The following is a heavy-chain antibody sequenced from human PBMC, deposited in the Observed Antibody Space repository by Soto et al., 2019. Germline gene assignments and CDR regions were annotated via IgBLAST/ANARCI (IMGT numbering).Heavy chain of an antibody. J-gene: IGHJ5*02. CDR3: ASGGDGSGPFTWELPDL. CDR2: ITPFNGDV. V-gene: IGHV1-45*02. Sequence: QMQLVQSGAEVKKPGSSVTVSCKALGNTFTYRYLHGVRQAPGQALEWMGWITPFNGDVHYAQKFQERVTITRDRSINTAYMRMSSLRSEDPAMYYCASGGDGSGPFTWELPDLWGQGTLVTVSS. D-gene: IGHD1-26*01. CDR1: GNTFTYRY.